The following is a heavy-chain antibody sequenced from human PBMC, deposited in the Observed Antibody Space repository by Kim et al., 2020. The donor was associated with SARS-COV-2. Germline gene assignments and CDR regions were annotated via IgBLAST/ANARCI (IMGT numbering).Heavy chain of an antibody. CDR3: ARGQGDYGGIDV. CDR2: IISSSSYI. V-gene: IGHV3-21*01. CDR1: GFTFSSYS. J-gene: IGHJ6*02. Sequence: GGSLRLSCAASGFTFSSYSMNWVRPAPGKGLEWVSSIISSSSYIFYADSVKGRFTISRHNAKNSLYLQMNSLRAGDTAVYYCARGQGDYGGIDVWGQGTTVTVSS.